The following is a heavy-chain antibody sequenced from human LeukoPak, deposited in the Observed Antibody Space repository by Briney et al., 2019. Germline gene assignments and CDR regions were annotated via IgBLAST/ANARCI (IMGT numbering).Heavy chain of an antibody. V-gene: IGHV3-23*01. Sequence: GGSLRLSCVASGFTFSNYAMSWVRQAPGKGLEWLSVISDNGDSAFYGDSVKGRFTMSRDNSKNTLFLQMNSLRAEDTAIYYCAPDLRGTDWSLDYWGQGTLVTVSS. CDR2: ISDNGDSA. CDR1: GFTFSNYA. D-gene: IGHD3-9*01. CDR3: APDLRGTDWSLDY. J-gene: IGHJ4*02.